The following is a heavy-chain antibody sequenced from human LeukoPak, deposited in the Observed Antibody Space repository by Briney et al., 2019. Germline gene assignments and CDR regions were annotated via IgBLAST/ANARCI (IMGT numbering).Heavy chain of an antibody. J-gene: IGHJ4*02. CDR1: GFTFSSYS. CDR2: ISYDGSNK. D-gene: IGHD3-9*01. Sequence: GSLRLSCTASGFTFSSYSLNWVRQAPGKGLEWVAVISYDGSNKYYADSVKGRFTISRDNSKNTLYLQMNSLRAEDTAVYYCARNKVDYDILTGYDYWGQGTLVTVSS. V-gene: IGHV3-30-3*01. CDR3: ARNKVDYDILTGYDY.